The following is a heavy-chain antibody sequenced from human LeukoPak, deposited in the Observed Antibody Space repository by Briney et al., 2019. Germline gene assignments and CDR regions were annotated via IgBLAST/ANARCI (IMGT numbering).Heavy chain of an antibody. CDR1: GDSTSSDRYY. V-gene: IGHV4-39*01. CDR3: ARGRPYSGGYHLDY. D-gene: IGHD1-26*01. Sequence: SETLSLTCTISGDSTSSDRYYGGWVRQPPGKGLEWIGNIYYSGSTYYNPSLKSRVTMSVDTSKNQFFLKLNSVTAADTAVYYCARGRPYSGGYHLDYWGQGTLVTVSP. CDR2: IYYSGST. J-gene: IGHJ4*02.